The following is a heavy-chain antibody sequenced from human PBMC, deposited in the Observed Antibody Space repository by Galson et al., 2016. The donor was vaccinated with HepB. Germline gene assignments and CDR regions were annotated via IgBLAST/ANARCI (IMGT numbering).Heavy chain of an antibody. J-gene: IGHJ6*02. CDR2: IYSGGST. V-gene: IGHV3-53*01. CDR3: ARDPMATRYYYYGMDV. Sequence: SLRLSCAASGFTFSNYDMSWVRQAPGKGLEWVSVIYSGGSTYYADSVEGRFTISRDNSKNTLYLQMNSLRAEDTAVYYCARDPMATRYYYYGMDVWGQGTLVTVSS. D-gene: IGHD5-24*01. CDR1: GFTFSNYD.